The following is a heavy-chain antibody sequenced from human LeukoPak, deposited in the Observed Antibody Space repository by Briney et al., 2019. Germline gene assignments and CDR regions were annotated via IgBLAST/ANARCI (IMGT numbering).Heavy chain of an antibody. D-gene: IGHD3-3*01. J-gene: IGHJ5*02. Sequence: SVKVSCKASGGTFSSYTLSWVRQAPGQGLEWMGGIIPIFGTANYAQKFQGRVTITADESTSTAYMELSSLRSEDTAVYYCARVLRFLREGAVDPWGQGTLVTVSS. CDR1: GGTFSSYT. V-gene: IGHV1-69*13. CDR3: ARVLRFLREGAVDP. CDR2: IIPIFGTA.